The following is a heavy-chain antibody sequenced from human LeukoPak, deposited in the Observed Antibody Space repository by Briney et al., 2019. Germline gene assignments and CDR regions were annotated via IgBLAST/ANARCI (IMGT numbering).Heavy chain of an antibody. V-gene: IGHV4-34*01. CDR3: ARGQGLLWFGEGSYYYGMDV. Sequence: SETLSLTXTXSGGSISSYYWSWIRQPPGKGLEWIGEINHSGSTNYNPSLKSRVTISVDTSKNQFSLKLSSVTAADTAVYYCARGQGLLWFGEGSYYYGMDVWGQGTTVTVSS. J-gene: IGHJ6*02. CDR1: GGSISSYY. CDR2: INHSGST. D-gene: IGHD3-10*01.